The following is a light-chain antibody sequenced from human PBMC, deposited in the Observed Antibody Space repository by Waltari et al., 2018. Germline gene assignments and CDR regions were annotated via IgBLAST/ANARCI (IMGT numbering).Light chain of an antibody. V-gene: IGKV4-1*01. CDR1: QSVLYSSNNENY. CDR2: WAS. CDR3: QQYYSTPRT. J-gene: IGKJ1*01. Sequence: DIVMTQSPDSLAVSLGERATINCKSSQSVLYSSNNENYLAWYQQKPGQPPKLLIYWASTRGSGVPDRFSGSGSGTDFPLTISSLQAEDVAVYYCQQYYSTPRTFGQGTKVEIK.